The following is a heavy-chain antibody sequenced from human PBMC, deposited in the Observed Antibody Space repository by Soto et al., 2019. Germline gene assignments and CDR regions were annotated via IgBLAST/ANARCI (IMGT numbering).Heavy chain of an antibody. CDR3: VKGGSSFTYYYSGRDV. J-gene: IGHJ6*04. CDR1: GFTFSSYA. D-gene: IGHD6-13*01. CDR2: ISSNGGST. V-gene: IGHV3-64D*06. Sequence: PGGSLRLSCSASGFTFSSYAMHWVRQAPGKGLEYVSAISSNGGSTYYADSVKGRFTISRDNSKNTLYLQMSSLRAEDTAVYYCVKGGSSFTYYYSGRDVGGKGTRFTVPS.